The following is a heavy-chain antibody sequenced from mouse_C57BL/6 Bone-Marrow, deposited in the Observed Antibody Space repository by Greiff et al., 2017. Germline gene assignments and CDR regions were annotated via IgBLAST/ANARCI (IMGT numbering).Heavy chain of an antibody. D-gene: IGHD2-2*01. V-gene: IGHV5-4*01. J-gene: IGHJ3*01. CDR1: GFTFSSYA. CDR3: ARSYYGNDPFAY. Sequence: EVQLQQPGGGLVKPGGSLKLSCAASGFTFSSYAMSWVRQTPEKRLEWVATISDGGSYTYYPDNVKGRFTISKDTAKNNLYLQMSHLKSEDPAMYYCARSYYGNDPFAYWGQGTLVTVSA. CDR2: ISDGGSYT.